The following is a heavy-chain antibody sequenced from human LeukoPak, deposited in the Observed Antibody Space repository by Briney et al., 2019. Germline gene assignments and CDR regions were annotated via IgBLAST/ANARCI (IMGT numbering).Heavy chain of an antibody. V-gene: IGHV4-59*01. J-gene: IGHJ4*02. Sequence: SETLSLTCTVSGGSISSYYWSWSRQPPGKGLEWIGYIYYSGSTNYNPSLKSRVTISVDTSKNQFSLKLSSVTAADTAVYYCARKNYDSSGHYEYYFDYWGQGTLVTVSS. CDR3: ARKNYDSSGHYEYYFDY. CDR1: GGSISSYY. D-gene: IGHD3-22*01. CDR2: IYYSGST.